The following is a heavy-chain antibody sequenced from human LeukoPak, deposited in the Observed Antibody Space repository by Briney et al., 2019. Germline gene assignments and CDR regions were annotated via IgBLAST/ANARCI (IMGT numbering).Heavy chain of an antibody. CDR1: GFTFSTYA. J-gene: IGHJ4*02. CDR2: ISGSGGGT. CDR3: ATSGGSYPYYFDY. Sequence: SGGSLRLSFAASGFTFSTYAMSWVRQAPGKGLEWVSSISGSGGGTYYADSVKGRFTISRDNSKNTLYLQMSSLKAEDTAVYYCATSGGSYPYYFDYWGQGTLVTVSS. D-gene: IGHD1-26*01. V-gene: IGHV3-23*01.